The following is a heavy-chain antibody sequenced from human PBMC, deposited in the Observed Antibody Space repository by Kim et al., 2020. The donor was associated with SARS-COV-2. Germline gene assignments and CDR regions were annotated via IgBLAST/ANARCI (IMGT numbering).Heavy chain of an antibody. V-gene: IGHV4-34*01. Sequence: SETLSLTCAVYGGSFSGYYWSWIRQPPGKGLEWIGEINHSGSTNYNPSLKSRVTISVDTSKNQFSLKLSSVTAADTAVYYCARDGDYGAFDIWGQGTMVTVSS. CDR3: ARDGDYGAFDI. J-gene: IGHJ3*02. CDR1: GGSFSGYY. CDR2: INHSGST. D-gene: IGHD4-17*01.